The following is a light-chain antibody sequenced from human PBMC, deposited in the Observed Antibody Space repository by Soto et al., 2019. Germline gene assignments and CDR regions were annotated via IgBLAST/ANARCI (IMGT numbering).Light chain of an antibody. CDR3: QQSYSSPRT. CDR1: QGVSTH. V-gene: IGKV1-39*01. J-gene: IGKJ4*01. CDR2: TAS. Sequence: DIQMTQSPSSLSASIGDTVTITCQASQGVSTHLNWYQQKPGKAPKLLIYTASSLQSGVPSRFSGSGSGTDFTLTISSLQPEDFATYYCQQSYSSPRTFGGGTKV.